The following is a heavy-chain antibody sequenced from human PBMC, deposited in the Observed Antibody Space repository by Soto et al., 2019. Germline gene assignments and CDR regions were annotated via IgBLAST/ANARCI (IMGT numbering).Heavy chain of an antibody. D-gene: IGHD3-16*02. CDR3: AKQITFGGVIVNPSFDY. Sequence: GSLRLSCAASGFTFSSYGIHWVRQAPGKGLEWVAVISYDGSNKYYADSVKGRFTISRDNSKNTLYLQMNSLRAEDTAVYYCAKQITFGGVIVNPSFDYWGQGTLVTVSS. CDR2: ISYDGSNK. CDR1: GFTFSSYG. V-gene: IGHV3-30*18. J-gene: IGHJ4*02.